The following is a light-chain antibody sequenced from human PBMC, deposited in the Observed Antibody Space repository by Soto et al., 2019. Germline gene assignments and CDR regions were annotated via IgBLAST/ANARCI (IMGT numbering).Light chain of an antibody. CDR2: AAS. Sequence: AIQMTQSPSSLSASVGDRVTITCRASQGIRNDLGWYQQKPGKAPNLLIYAASDLKSGVPSRFSGSGSGTDFTLTIRSLQPEDFATYYCLQDYNSPRTFGQGTKVEIK. V-gene: IGKV1-6*01. CDR1: QGIRND. J-gene: IGKJ1*01. CDR3: LQDYNSPRT.